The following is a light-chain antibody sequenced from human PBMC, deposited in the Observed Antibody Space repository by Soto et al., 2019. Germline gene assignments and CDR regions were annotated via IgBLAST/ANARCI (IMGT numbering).Light chain of an antibody. CDR1: SSDVGGYNY. Sequence: QSALTQPASVSGSPGQSITISCTGTSSDVGGYNYVSWYQQHPGKAPKLRIYEVSNRPSGVSNRFSGSKSGNTAPLPISGLQAEDEADYYCSSYTNRSTQVLGVGTTVTLL. J-gene: IGLJ3*02. V-gene: IGLV2-14*01. CDR3: SSYTNRSTQV. CDR2: EVS.